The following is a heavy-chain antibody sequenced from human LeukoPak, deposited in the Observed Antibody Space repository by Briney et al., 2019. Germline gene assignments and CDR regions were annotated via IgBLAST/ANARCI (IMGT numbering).Heavy chain of an antibody. CDR2: INPNSGGT. V-gene: IGHV1-2*02. J-gene: IGHJ4*02. Sequence: ASVKVSCKASGYTFTGHYMHWVRQAPGQGLEWMGWINPNSGGTNYAQKFQGRVTMTRDTSISTAYMELSRLRSDDTAVYYCARVLSVRFGDRNRKYYFDYWGQGTLVTVSS. CDR1: GYTFTGHY. CDR3: ARVLSVRFGDRNRKYYFDY. D-gene: IGHD3-10*01.